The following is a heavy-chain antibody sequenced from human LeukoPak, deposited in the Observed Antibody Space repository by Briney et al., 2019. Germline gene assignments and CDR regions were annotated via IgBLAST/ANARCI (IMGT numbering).Heavy chain of an antibody. CDR3: TTETNRNYYDSSGYCDY. V-gene: IGHV3-15*01. Sequence: GGSLRLSCAASGFTLSNYHMHWGRQAPGKGLEWVGRIKSKTDGGTTDYAAPVKGRFTISRDDSKNTLYLQMNSLKTEDTAVYYCTTETNRNYYDSSGYCDYWGQGTLVTVSS. J-gene: IGHJ4*02. CDR1: GFTLSNYH. CDR2: IKSKTDGGTT. D-gene: IGHD3-22*01.